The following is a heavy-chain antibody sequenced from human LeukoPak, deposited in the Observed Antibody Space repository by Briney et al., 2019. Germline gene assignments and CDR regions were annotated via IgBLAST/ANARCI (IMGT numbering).Heavy chain of an antibody. J-gene: IGHJ6*02. V-gene: IGHV4-59*01. CDR2: IYYSGST. Sequence: PSETLSLTCTVSGGSISSYYWSWIRQPPGKGLEWIGYIYYSGSTNYNPSFKSRVTISVDTSKNQFSLKLSSVTAADTAVYYCARDTISATPPYYYYGMDVWGQGTTVTVSS. CDR1: GGSISSYY. D-gene: IGHD3-3*01. CDR3: ARDTISATPPYYYYGMDV.